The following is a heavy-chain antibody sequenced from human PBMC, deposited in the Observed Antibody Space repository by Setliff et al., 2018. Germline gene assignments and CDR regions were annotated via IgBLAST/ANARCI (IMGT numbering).Heavy chain of an antibody. J-gene: IGHJ3*02. Sequence: PGGSLRLSCAASGFTFSNYYMTWIRQAPGKGLEWISYIHDSGNPTYYADSVKGRFTISRGNSKNTLYLQMNSLRTEDTAVYYCARIKGSGSYYNDGNDIWGQGTMVTVSS. D-gene: IGHD3-10*01. V-gene: IGHV3-11*04. CDR1: GFTFSNYY. CDR2: IHDSGNPT. CDR3: ARIKGSGSYYNDGNDI.